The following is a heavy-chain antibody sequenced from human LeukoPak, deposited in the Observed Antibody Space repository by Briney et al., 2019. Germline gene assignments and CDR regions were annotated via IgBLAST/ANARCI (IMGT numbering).Heavy chain of an antibody. V-gene: IGHV4-31*01. Sequence: PSETLSLTCTVSGGPINSGGYYWSWIRQHPGKGLEWIGYIYYNGATYYKPSLQSQVTISLDTSKNQFSLRLSSATAADTAVYYCARELEMGTYYFDYWGQGTLVTVSS. J-gene: IGHJ4*02. CDR3: ARELEMGTYYFDY. CDR1: GGPINSGGYY. CDR2: IYYNGAT. D-gene: IGHD5-24*01.